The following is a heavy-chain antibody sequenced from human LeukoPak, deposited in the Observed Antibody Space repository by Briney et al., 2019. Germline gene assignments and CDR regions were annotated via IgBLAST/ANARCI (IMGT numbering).Heavy chain of an antibody. D-gene: IGHD3-10*01. CDR2: IRYDGSNK. CDR3: ARGGWTSGGSFDY. V-gene: IGHV3-30*02. Sequence: GGSLRLSCAASGFTFSSYGMHWVRQAPGKGLEWVAFIRYDGSNKYYADSVKGRFTISRDNSKNTLYLQMNSLRAEDTAVYYCARGGWTSGGSFDYWGQGTLVTVSS. CDR1: GFTFSSYG. J-gene: IGHJ4*02.